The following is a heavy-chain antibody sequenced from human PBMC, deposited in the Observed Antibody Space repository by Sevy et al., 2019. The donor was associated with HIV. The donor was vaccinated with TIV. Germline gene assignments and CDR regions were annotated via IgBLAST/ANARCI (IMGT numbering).Heavy chain of an antibody. CDR3: AKVYYYDSGTVIPRGMDV. Sequence: GGSLRLSCAASGFTFDNNAMYWVRQAPGKGLEWVSVISGSGFSTNYAGSVKGRFTISRDISKSTLYLQMNSLRAEDTAVYYCAKVYYYDSGTVIPRGMDVWGQGNTVTVSS. D-gene: IGHD3-10*01. V-gene: IGHV3-23*01. CDR2: ISGSGFST. CDR1: GFTFDNNA. J-gene: IGHJ6*02.